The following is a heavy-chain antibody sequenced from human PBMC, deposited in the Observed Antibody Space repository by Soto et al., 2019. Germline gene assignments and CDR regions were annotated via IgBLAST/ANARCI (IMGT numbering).Heavy chain of an antibody. J-gene: IGHJ6*02. CDR2: IKSKTDGGTT. CDR1: GFTFSNAW. Sequence: GGSLRLSCAASGFTFSNAWMNWVRQAPGKGLEWVGCIKSKTDGGTTDYAAPVKGRFTISRDDSKNTLYLQMNSLKTEDTAVYYCTTLLNPYYYYGMDVWGQGTTDTVSS. D-gene: IGHD3-10*01. CDR3: TTLLNPYYYYGMDV. V-gene: IGHV3-15*07.